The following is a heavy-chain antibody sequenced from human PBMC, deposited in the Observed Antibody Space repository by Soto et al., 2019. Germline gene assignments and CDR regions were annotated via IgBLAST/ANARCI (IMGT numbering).Heavy chain of an antibody. V-gene: IGHV3-33*01. CDR2: IWFDGSKK. CDR1: GFTFRSYG. CDR3: ARDRLVPYGYGMDV. D-gene: IGHD4-17*01. J-gene: IGHJ6*02. Sequence: QMQLVESGGGVVQPGRSLRLSCAASGFTFRSYGIHWVRQAPGKGLEWVALIWFDGSKKYYVDSVKGRFAVSRDNSKNTLYLQLTSLRGEDTAVYYCARDRLVPYGYGMDVWGQGTTVTVSS.